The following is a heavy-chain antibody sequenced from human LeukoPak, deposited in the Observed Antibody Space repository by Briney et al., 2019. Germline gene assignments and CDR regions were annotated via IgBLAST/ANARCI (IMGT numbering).Heavy chain of an antibody. Sequence: GGSLRLSCAASGFTFSSYGMHWVRQAPGKGLEWVAVIWYDGSNKYYADSVKGRFTISRDNSKNTLYLQMNSLRAEDTAVYYCAKGRWVGSSWYGVFDYWGQGTLVTVSS. CDR1: GFTFSSYG. CDR2: IWYDGSNK. V-gene: IGHV3-33*06. CDR3: AKGRWVGSSWYGVFDY. J-gene: IGHJ4*02. D-gene: IGHD6-13*01.